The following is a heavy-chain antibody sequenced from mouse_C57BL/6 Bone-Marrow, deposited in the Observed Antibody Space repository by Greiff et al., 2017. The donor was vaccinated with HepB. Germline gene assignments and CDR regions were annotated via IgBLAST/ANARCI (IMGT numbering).Heavy chain of an antibody. Sequence: EVQLLQSGPELVKPGASVKISCKASGYTFTDYYMNWVKQSHGKSLEWIGDINPNNGGTSYNQKFKGKATLTVDKSSSTAYMELRSLTSEDSAVYYCARRVDYYAMDYWGQGTSVTVSS. CDR1: GYTFTDYY. CDR2: INPNNGGT. D-gene: IGHD1-1*01. V-gene: IGHV1-26*01. J-gene: IGHJ4*01. CDR3: ARRVDYYAMDY.